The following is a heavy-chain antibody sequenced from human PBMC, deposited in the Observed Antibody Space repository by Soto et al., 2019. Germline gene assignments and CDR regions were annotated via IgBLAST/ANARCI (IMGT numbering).Heavy chain of an antibody. D-gene: IGHD3-10*01. J-gene: IGHJ4*02. CDR3: ASGRGHS. CDR2: IFYSGNT. CDR1: GGSISSYY. V-gene: IGHV4-59*01. Sequence: SETLSLTCTVSGGSISSYYWNWIRQPPGKGLEWIVYIFYSGNTYYNPSLESRVTISIDTSKNQFSLKLNSVTAADTAVYYCASGRGHSWGQGTLVTVSS.